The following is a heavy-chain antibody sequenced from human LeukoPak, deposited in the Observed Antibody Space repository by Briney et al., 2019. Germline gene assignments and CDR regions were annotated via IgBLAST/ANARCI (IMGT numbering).Heavy chain of an antibody. CDR2: IYYSRNT. J-gene: IGHJ4*02. CDR3: ARGPSGYDSSGYYSLMWFDY. Sequence: SQTLSLTCTVSGCTISSGGYYWSWIRQHPGKGLEWIGYIYYSRNTYYNSSLKSRVTIPVDTSKNQFSLTLSPVTAADTAVYYCARGPSGYDSSGYYSLMWFDYWGQGTLVTVSS. D-gene: IGHD3-22*01. CDR1: GCTISSGGYY. V-gene: IGHV4-31*03.